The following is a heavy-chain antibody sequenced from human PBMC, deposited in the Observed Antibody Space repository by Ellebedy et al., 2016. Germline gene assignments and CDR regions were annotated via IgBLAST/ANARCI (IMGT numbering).Heavy chain of an antibody. V-gene: IGHV3-30-3*01. D-gene: IGHD2-21*01. CDR2: ISFDGSSE. CDR1: GFTFKSYA. J-gene: IGHJ3*02. Sequence: GESLKISXAASGFTFKSYAMHWVRQAPDKGLEWVAVISFDGSSEYYADSVKGRFTISRDNSKNAHYLQMNSLRAEDTALYYCAKGYFSRAYCGGDCYLDDPFDIWGQGTVVTVSS. CDR3: AKGYFSRAYCGGDCYLDDPFDI.